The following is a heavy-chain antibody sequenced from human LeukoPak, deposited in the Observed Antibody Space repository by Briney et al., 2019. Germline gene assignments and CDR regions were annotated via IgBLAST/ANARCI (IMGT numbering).Heavy chain of an antibody. J-gene: IGHJ4*02. CDR1: GYTFTSYG. V-gene: IGHV1-18*01. D-gene: IGHD6-19*01. CDR2: ISVYNGDT. CDR3: ARPGIAVVDY. Sequence: VASVKVSCKASGYTFTSYGISWVRQAPGQGLEWMGWISVYNGDTNYAQKFQGRVTMTTDTSTSTAYMELRSLRSDDTAVYYCARPGIAVVDYWGQGTLVTVSS.